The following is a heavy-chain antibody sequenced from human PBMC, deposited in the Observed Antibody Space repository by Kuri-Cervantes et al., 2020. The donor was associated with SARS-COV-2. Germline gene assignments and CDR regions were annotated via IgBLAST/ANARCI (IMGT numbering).Heavy chain of an antibody. CDR3: ARDSPDYDFWSGYIQLGPRYMDV. CDR2: ISYDGGNK. J-gene: IGHJ6*03. V-gene: IGHV3-30-3*01. D-gene: IGHD3-3*01. Sequence: GESLKISCAASGFTFSSYAMHWVRQAPGKGLEWVAVISYDGGNKYYADSVKGRFTISRDNAKNTLYLQMNSLRAEDTAVYYCARDSPDYDFWSGYIQLGPRYMDVWGKGTTVTVSS. CDR1: GFTFSSYA.